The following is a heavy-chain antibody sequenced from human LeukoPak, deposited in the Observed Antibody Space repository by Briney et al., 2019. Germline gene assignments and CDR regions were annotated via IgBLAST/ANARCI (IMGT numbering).Heavy chain of an antibody. CDR3: ARLRFSGVGTNYYDSSGYYSAFDY. CDR1: GFTFSSYW. J-gene: IGHJ4*02. V-gene: IGHV3-7*01. Sequence: GGSLRLSCAASGFTFSSYWMSWVRQAPGKGLEWVANIKQDGSEKYYVDSVKGRFTISRDNAKNSLYLQMNSLRAEDTAVYYCARLRFSGVGTNYYDSSGYYSAFDYWGQGTLVTVSS. CDR2: IKQDGSEK. D-gene: IGHD3-22*01.